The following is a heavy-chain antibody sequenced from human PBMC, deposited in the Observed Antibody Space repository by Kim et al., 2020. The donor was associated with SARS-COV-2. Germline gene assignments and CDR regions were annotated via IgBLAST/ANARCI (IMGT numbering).Heavy chain of an antibody. D-gene: IGHD6-13*01. V-gene: IGHV3-30*18. Sequence: GGSLRLSCAASGFTFSSYGMHWVRQAPGKGLEWEAVISYDGSNKYYADSVKGRFTISRDNSKNTLYLQMNSLRAEDTAVYYCAKDMGGIAADYWGQGTLVAVSS. CDR3: AKDMGGIAADY. CDR2: ISYDGSNK. CDR1: GFTFSSYG. J-gene: IGHJ4*02.